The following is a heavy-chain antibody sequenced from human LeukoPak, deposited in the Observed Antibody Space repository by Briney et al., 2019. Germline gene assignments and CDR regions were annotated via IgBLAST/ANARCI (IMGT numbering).Heavy chain of an antibody. V-gene: IGHV4-39*01. CDR3: ARQSWGAAGRVRWFDP. Sequence: PSETLSLTCTVSGDSISSSSYYWGWIRQPPGKGLEWIGSIYYSGNTYYNPSLKRRVTISVDTSKNQFSLRLSSVTAADTAVFYCARQSWGAAGRVRWFDPWGQGTLVTVSS. CDR1: GDSISSSSYY. CDR2: IYYSGNT. D-gene: IGHD6-13*01. J-gene: IGHJ5*02.